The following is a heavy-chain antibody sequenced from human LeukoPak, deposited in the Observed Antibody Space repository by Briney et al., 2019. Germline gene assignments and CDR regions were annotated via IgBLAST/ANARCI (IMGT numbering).Heavy chain of an antibody. CDR1: GFTFSIYA. CDR3: ANPPYGRDVYNYFDY. D-gene: IGHD5-24*01. V-gene: IGHV3-23*01. J-gene: IGHJ4*02. CDR2: ISGSGGST. Sequence: GGSLRLSCAGSGFTFSIYAMSWVRQAPGKGLEGVSAISGSGGSTYYADSVKGGFTISRDNSKNTLYLQMNSLRVEDTAVYYCANPPYGRDVYNYFDYWGQGTPVTVSS.